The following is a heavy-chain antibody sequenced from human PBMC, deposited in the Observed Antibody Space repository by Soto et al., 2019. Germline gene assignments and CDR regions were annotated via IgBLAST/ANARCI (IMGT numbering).Heavy chain of an antibody. V-gene: IGHV4-30-4*01. CDR1: GGSISSGDYY. Sequence: PSETLSLTCTVSGGSISSGDYYWSWIRQPPGKGLEWIGYIYYSGSTYYNPSLKSRVTISVDTSKNQFSLKLSSVTAADTAVYYCARGSEDIVLVPAATPYNWFDPWGQGTLVTV. CDR3: ARGSEDIVLVPAATPYNWFDP. CDR2: IYYSGST. D-gene: IGHD2-2*01. J-gene: IGHJ5*02.